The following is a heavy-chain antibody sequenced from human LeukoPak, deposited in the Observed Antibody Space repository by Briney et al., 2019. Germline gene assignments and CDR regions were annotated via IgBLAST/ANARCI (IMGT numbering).Heavy chain of an antibody. D-gene: IGHD3-22*01. CDR3: AKVLYYYDSSGYELDY. CDR2: ISYDGGNK. V-gene: IGHV3-30-3*01. CDR1: GFTFSSYA. Sequence: PGRSLRLSCAASGFTFSSYAMHWVRQAPGKGLEWVAVISYDGGNKYYADSVKGRFTISRDNSKNTLYLQMNSLRAEDTAVYYCAKVLYYYDSSGYELDYWGQGTLVTVSS. J-gene: IGHJ4*02.